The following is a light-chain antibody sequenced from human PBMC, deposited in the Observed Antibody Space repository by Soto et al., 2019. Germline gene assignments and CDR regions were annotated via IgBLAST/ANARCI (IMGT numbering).Light chain of an antibody. Sequence: EIVMTQSPATLSVSPGEGATLSCRASQGLTTKLAWYQQKPGQAPRLLIYGASTRATGIPARFSGSGSGTEFTLTISSLQSEDFAVYHCQQYNTWPRTFGQGTKVDIK. J-gene: IGKJ1*01. V-gene: IGKV3-15*01. CDR2: GAS. CDR3: QQYNTWPRT. CDR1: QGLTTK.